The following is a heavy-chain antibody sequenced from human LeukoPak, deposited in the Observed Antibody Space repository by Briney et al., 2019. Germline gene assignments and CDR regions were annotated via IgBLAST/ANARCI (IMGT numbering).Heavy chain of an antibody. J-gene: IGHJ6*03. D-gene: IGHD6-19*01. CDR1: GGSISSGSYY. Sequence: SETLSLTCTVSGGSISSGSYYWSWIRQPAGKGLEWIGRIHTSGSTNYNPSLKSRVTISVDTSKNQFSLKLSSVTAADTAVYYCARVRAVAGTGYYYMDVWGKGTTVTVSS. V-gene: IGHV4-61*02. CDR3: ARVRAVAGTGYYYMDV. CDR2: IHTSGST.